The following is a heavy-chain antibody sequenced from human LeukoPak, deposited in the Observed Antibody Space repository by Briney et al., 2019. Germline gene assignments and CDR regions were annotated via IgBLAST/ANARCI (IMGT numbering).Heavy chain of an antibody. Sequence: GGSLRLSCAASGFSFTSYWMAWVRQAPGKGLEWVANIKEDGGEKYYVDSVKGRFTISRDNAKNSLYLQMNSLRAEDTAVYYCAKEGDAYDSYYYYYMDVGSKGTTVTVSS. CDR2: IKEDGGEK. D-gene: IGHD3-16*01. J-gene: IGHJ6*03. CDR3: AKEGDAYDSYYYYYMDV. CDR1: GFSFTSYW. V-gene: IGHV3-7*01.